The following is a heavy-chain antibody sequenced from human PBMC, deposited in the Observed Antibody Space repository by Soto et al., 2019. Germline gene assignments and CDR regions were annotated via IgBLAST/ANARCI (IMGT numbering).Heavy chain of an antibody. D-gene: IGHD6-19*01. J-gene: IGHJ4*02. CDR1: GFTFSDYA. Sequence: VQLVESGGGVVQLGRSLRLSCAASGFTFSDYAMHWVRHAPGKGLEWVAVVSHDGRNTHYADSVKGRFTISRDSSKNTVSLEMTSLRAEDTAVYFCAKGGRQWLVTSDFNYWGQGALVTVSS. CDR3: AKGGRQWLVTSDFNY. V-gene: IGHV3-30*18. CDR2: VSHDGRNT.